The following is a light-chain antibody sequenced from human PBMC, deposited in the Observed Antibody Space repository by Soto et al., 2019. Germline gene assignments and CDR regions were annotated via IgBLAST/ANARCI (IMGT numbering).Light chain of an antibody. V-gene: IGLV2-14*01. CDR2: EVK. CDR1: TSDVGGYDY. J-gene: IGLJ3*02. CDR3: NSYTSSSTWV. Sequence: QSALTQPASVSGSPGQSITISCTGTTSDVGGYDYVSWYQQHPGKAPKLMIYEVKKRPSGVSNRFSGSKSGNTASLTISGLQAEDEADYYCNSYTSSSTWVFGGGTKVTVL.